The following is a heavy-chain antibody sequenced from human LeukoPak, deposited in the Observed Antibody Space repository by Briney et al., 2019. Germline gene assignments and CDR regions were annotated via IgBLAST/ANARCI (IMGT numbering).Heavy chain of an antibody. CDR2: ISSSSYI. J-gene: IGHJ4*02. Sequence: GGSLRLSCSASGFTFSIYSMNSVRHAPGKGLYWVASISSSSYIYYADSVTGRFTISRDTAKNSLYLKMNSLRTEDTGIYYCAQEGFRKGWKLLPTGARPYYFDSWGQGTLVTVSS. V-gene: IGHV3-21*01. CDR3: AQEGFRKGWKLLPTGARPYYFDS. CDR1: GFTFSIYS. D-gene: IGHD2-15*01.